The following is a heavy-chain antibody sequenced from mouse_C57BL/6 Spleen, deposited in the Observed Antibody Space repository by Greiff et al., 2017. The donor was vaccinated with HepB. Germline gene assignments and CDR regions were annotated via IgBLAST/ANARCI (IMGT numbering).Heavy chain of an antibody. CDR1: GISITTGNYR. D-gene: IGHD1-1*02. CDR3: ARDHYAYAMDY. Sequence: DVMLVESGPGLVKPSQTVFLTCTVTGISITTGNYRWSWIRQFPGTKLEWIGYIYYSGTITYNPSLTSRTTITRDTPKNQFVLEMNSLTAEDTATYDCARDHYAYAMDYWGQGTSVTVSS. CDR2: IYYSGTI. J-gene: IGHJ4*01. V-gene: IGHV3-5*01.